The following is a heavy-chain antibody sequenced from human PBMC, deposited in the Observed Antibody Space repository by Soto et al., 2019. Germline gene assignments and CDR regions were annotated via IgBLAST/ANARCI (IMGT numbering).Heavy chain of an antibody. V-gene: IGHV3-48*02. CDR2: ISSSRGTI. Sequence: LRISCAASGFTFISYRMNSVRQAPGKGLEWVSYISSSRGTIYYAGYLKGRFTISRDNAKNSLYLQMNSLRDEDMAVYYCARYNLYYYDSSGYFASPVNFDYWGQGTLVTVSS. D-gene: IGHD3-22*01. CDR3: ARYNLYYYDSSGYFASPVNFDY. J-gene: IGHJ4*02. CDR1: GFTFISYR.